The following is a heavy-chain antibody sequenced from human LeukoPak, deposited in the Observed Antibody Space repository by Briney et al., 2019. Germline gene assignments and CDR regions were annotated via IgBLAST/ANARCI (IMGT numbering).Heavy chain of an antibody. D-gene: IGHD3-3*01. J-gene: IGHJ4*02. CDR1: GYSFTSYW. CDR3: ARRTHYDFWSGYSFDY. CDR2: IYPGDSDT. Sequence: GESLKISCKGSGYSFTSYWIGWVRQMPGKGLEWMGIIYPGDSDTRYSPSFQGQVTISADKSISTAYLQWSSLKASDTAMYYCARRTHYDFWSGYSFDYWGQGTLVTVSS. V-gene: IGHV5-51*01.